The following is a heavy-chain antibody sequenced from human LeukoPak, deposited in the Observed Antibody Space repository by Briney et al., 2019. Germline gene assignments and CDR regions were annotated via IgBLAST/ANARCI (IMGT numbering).Heavy chain of an antibody. D-gene: IGHD3-10*01. CDR1: GCSISSSSYY. J-gene: IGHJ5*02. CDR2: IYYSGST. V-gene: IGHV4-39*01. CDR3: ARLWFGELDNWFDP. Sequence: KTSETLCLTCTASGCSISSSSYYWGWIRQPTGKGLEWIGSIYYSGSTYYNPSLKGRVTISVDTSKNQFSLKLSSVTAADTAVYYCARLWFGELDNWFDPWGQGTLVTVSS.